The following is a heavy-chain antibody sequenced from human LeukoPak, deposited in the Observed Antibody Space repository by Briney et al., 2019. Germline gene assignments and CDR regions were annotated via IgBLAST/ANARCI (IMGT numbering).Heavy chain of an antibody. CDR3: ARVAVSGPTGWFDS. J-gene: IGHJ5*01. D-gene: IGHD2-8*02. Sequence: GGSLRLSRAGSGFALKSYSLTWVRQAPGKGLEWVSSISSTSAYIHYADSVKGRFTISRDNVDNVVYLEMNSLGAEDTATYYCARVAVSGPTGWFDSWGRGTLVIVSS. CDR1: GFALKSYS. V-gene: IGHV3-21*01. CDR2: ISSTSAYI.